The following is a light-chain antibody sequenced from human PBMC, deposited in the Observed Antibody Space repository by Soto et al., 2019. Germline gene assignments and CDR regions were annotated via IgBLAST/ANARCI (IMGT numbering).Light chain of an antibody. V-gene: IGKV3-20*01. CDR1: QSIRSRF. Sequence: EIVLTQSPGTLTLSPGERGTLSCWASQSIRSRFLAWYQQKPGKPPRLLIYGASSRAPGIPDRFSGSGSGTDFILTISRLEPEDAAVYYCQQYGTSPRSFGQGTKVDIK. CDR3: QQYGTSPRS. CDR2: GAS. J-gene: IGKJ1*01.